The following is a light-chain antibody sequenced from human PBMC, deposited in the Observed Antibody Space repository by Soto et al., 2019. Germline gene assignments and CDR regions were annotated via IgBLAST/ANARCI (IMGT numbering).Light chain of an antibody. Sequence: ELVLPQPTGNLSLSPGEKATLPCMATQNLHIRCVPWFQREHGQAAPVLIYGTSNRNTSIPDWFSGSGSGTDFSLTISSLAPGDLAVYYCQQYGSSPRTFGQGTKV. CDR3: QQYGSSPRT. J-gene: IGKJ1*01. V-gene: IGKV3-20*01. CDR2: GTS. CDR1: QNLHIRC.